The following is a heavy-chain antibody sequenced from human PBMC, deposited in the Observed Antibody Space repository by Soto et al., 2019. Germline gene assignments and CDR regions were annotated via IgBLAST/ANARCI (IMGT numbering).Heavy chain of an antibody. CDR1: GGTFSSYA. V-gene: IGHV1-69*06. CDR3: AGVGGGGSYGSGRLNWLAP. D-gene: IGHD3-10*01. Sequence: QVQLVQSGAEVKKPGSSVKVSCKASGGTFSSYAISWVRQAPGQGLEWMGGIIPIFGTANYAQKFQVSVTITADKSTRTAYMELSSLRSEDTAVYYCAGVGGGGSYGSGRLNWLAPWGQGTLVTVSS. CDR2: IIPIFGTA. J-gene: IGHJ5*02.